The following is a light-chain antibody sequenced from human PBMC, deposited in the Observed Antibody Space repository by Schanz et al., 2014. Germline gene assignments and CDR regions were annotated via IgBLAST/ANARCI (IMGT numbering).Light chain of an antibody. CDR2: EVS. CDR1: SSDVGNYNL. J-gene: IGLJ3*02. V-gene: IGLV2-23*02. CDR3: CSYAGKYTWV. Sequence: QSALTQPASVSGSPGESITISCTGTSSDVGNYNLVSWYQQDAGKAPKLIIYEVSKRPSGVPDRFSGSKSVNTASLTISGLQAEDEADYYCCSYAGKYTWVFGGGTKLTV.